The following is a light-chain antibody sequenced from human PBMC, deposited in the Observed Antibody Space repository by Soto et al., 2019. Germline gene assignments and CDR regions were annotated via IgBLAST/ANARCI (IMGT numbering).Light chain of an antibody. CDR3: QQYGSSPLYT. CDR1: QSVSSSY. Sequence: EIVLTQSPGTQSLSPGERATLSCMASQSVSSSYLAWYQQKPGQAPRLLIYGASSRATGIPDRFSGSGSGTDFTLTISRLEPEDFAVYYCQQYGSSPLYTFGQGTKLEIK. J-gene: IGKJ2*01. V-gene: IGKV3-20*01. CDR2: GAS.